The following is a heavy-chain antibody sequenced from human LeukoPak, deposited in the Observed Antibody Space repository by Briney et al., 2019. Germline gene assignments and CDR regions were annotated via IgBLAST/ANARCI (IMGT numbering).Heavy chain of an antibody. V-gene: IGHV3-33*08. CDR3: AGDHRYGHPKRAAFDI. J-gene: IGHJ3*02. D-gene: IGHD4-17*01. Sequence: QPGGSLRLSCAASGFGFSSYGMHWVRQAPGKGLEWVAVIWYDGSNKYYADSAKGRFTISRDNSKNTLYLQMNSLRAEDTAVYYCAGDHRYGHPKRAAFDIWGQGTMVTVSS. CDR1: GFGFSSYG. CDR2: IWYDGSNK.